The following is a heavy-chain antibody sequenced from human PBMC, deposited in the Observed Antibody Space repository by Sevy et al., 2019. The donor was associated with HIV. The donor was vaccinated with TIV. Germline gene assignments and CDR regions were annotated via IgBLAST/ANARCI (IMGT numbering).Heavy chain of an antibody. CDR2: IWFDGSNT. CDR1: GFTFSTYG. V-gene: IGHV3-33*01. CDR3: ARDLEFYDYGDYGPAFMPDY. J-gene: IGHJ4*02. Sequence: GGSLRLSCAASGFTFSTYGMHWVRQAPSKGLEWVAVIWFDGSNTYYADSVKGRFTISRDIVKNTLHLQMNSLRAEDTAVYYCARDLEFYDYGDYGPAFMPDYWGQGTLVTVSS. D-gene: IGHD4-17*01.